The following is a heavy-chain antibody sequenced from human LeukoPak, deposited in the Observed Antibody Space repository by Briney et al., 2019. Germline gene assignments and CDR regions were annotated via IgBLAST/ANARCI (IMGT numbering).Heavy chain of an antibody. V-gene: IGHV4-31*03. CDR1: GGSISSGGYY. Sequence: SETLSLTCTVSGGSISSGGYYWSWIRQHPGKGLEWIGYIYYSGSTYYNPSLKSRVTISVDTSKNQFSLKLSSVTAADTAVYYCARQPGVAFDIWGQGTMVTVSS. CDR3: ARQPGVAFDI. D-gene: IGHD2-8*01. CDR2: IYYSGST. J-gene: IGHJ3*02.